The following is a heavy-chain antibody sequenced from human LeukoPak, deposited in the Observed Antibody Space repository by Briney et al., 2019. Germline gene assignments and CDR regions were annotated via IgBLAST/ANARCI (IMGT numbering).Heavy chain of an antibody. CDR1: GYSISSGYY. Sequence: PSETLSLTCTVSGYSISSGYYWGWIRQPPGKGLEWIGSIYHSGSTYYNPSLKSRVTISVDTSKNQFSLKLSSVTAADTAVYYCARVPMGFVYGSGRHDYWGQGTLVTVSS. CDR3: ARVPMGFVYGSGRHDY. J-gene: IGHJ4*02. D-gene: IGHD3-10*01. V-gene: IGHV4-38-2*02. CDR2: IYHSGST.